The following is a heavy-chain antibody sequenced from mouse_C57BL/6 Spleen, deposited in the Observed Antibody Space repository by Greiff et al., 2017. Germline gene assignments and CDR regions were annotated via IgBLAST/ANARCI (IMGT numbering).Heavy chain of an antibody. D-gene: IGHD1-1*01. CDR1: CYTFTSYW. CDR2: IHPNSGST. Sequence: QVQLQQPGAELVKPGASVKLSCKASCYTFTSYWMHWVKQRPGQGLEWIGMIHPNSGSTNYNEKFKSKATLTVDKSSSTAYMQLSSLTSEDSAVYYCARGGLYYYGSSHAMDYWGQGTSVTVSS. CDR3: ARGGLYYYGSSHAMDY. J-gene: IGHJ4*01. V-gene: IGHV1-64*01.